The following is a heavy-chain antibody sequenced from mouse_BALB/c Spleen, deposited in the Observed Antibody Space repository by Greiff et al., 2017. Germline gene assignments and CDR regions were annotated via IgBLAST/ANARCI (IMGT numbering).Heavy chain of an antibody. CDR1: GYSITSGYY. CDR2: ISYDGSN. V-gene: IGHV3-6*02. CDR3: ARDREVRGGYAMDY. Sequence: DVQLQESGPGLVKPSQSLSLTCSVTGYSITSGYYWNWIRQFPGNKLEWMGYISYDGSNNYNPSLKNRISITRDTSKNQFFLKLNSVTTEDTATYYCARDREVRGGYAMDYWGQGTSVTVSS. J-gene: IGHJ4*01. D-gene: IGHD2-14*01.